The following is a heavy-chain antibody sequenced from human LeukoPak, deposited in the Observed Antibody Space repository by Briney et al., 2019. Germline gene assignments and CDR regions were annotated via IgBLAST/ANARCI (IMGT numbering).Heavy chain of an antibody. CDR2: ISRGSSTI. D-gene: IGHD2-21*02. Sequence: PWRSLRLSCAASGFTFSSYTMNWVCQAPGKGLEWVSYISRGSSTIYYADSVKGRFTISRDNAKNSLYLQMNSLRDEDTAVYYCARECGGDCYTWFDRWGQGSLVSVSS. CDR3: ARECGGDCYTWFDR. J-gene: IGHJ5*02. V-gene: IGHV3-48*02. CDR1: GFTFSSYT.